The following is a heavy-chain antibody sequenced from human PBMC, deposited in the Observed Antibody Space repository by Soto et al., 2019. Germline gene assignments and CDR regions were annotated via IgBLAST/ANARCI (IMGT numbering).Heavy chain of an antibody. Sequence: SETLSLTCAVYGGSFSGYYWSWIRQPPGKGLEWIGEINHSGSTNYNPSLKSRVTISVDTSKNQFSLKLSSVTAADTAVYYCARFSGVWGSYRYSFNDYWGQGTLVTVSS. CDR2: INHSGST. V-gene: IGHV4-34*01. CDR3: ARFSGVWGSYRYSFNDY. CDR1: GGSFSGYY. J-gene: IGHJ4*02. D-gene: IGHD3-16*02.